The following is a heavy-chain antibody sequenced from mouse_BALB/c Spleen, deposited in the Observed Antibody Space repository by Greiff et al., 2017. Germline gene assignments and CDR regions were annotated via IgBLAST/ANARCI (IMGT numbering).Heavy chain of an antibody. CDR1: GYAFTSYN. CDR2: IDPYNGGT. V-gene: IGHV1S135*01. CDR3: ARARQCDKNWFAY. Sequence: EVQLQQSGPELVKPGASVKVSCKASGYAFTSYNMYWVKQSHGKSLEWIGDIDPYNGGTSYNQKFKGKVTLTVDKSSSTIYMHLNSLTSEDSAVYYCARARQCDKNWFAYWGQGTLVTVSA. J-gene: IGHJ3*01. D-gene: IGHD6-1*01.